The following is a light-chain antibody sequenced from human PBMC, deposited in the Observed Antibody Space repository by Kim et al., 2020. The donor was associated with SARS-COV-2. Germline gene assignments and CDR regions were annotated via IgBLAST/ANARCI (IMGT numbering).Light chain of an antibody. CDR2: GAS. J-gene: IGKJ1*01. Sequence: PGESATLSCRATQSVSSSYLAWYRHKPGQAPRLLIYGASSRATGIPDRFSGSGSGTNFTLTITRLEPEDFAVYYCQQYGSSPPWTFGQGTKVDIK. V-gene: IGKV3-20*01. CDR1: QSVSSSY. CDR3: QQYGSSPPWT.